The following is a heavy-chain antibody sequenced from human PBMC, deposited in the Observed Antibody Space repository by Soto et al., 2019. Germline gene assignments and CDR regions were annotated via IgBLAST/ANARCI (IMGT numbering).Heavy chain of an antibody. CDR3: ARAGAAPYYYYGMDV. CDR1: GYTFSTSG. Sequence: QVQLVQSGAEVRKPGASVKVSCKASGYTFSTSGMSWLRQAPGQGLEWMGWISTYNGDTNDAPKFQDRVTMTSDTSKSTVYMGLGSPRSDATAVYYCARAGAAPYYYYGMDVWGQGTRVTVSS. CDR2: ISTYNGDT. D-gene: IGHD2-15*01. J-gene: IGHJ6*02. V-gene: IGHV1-18*01.